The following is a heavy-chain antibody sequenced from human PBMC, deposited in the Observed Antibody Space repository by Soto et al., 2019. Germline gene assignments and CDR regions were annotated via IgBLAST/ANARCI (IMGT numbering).Heavy chain of an antibody. Sequence: EVQLVESGGGLVQPGGSLRLSCAAFGFIFSDHYMDWVRQAPGKGLEWVGRTRNKANSYTTEYAASVKGRFTISRDDSKNSLYLQMNSLKTEDTAVYYCARVESLWGSYRYMDVWGKGTTVTVSS. J-gene: IGHJ6*03. CDR3: ARVESLWGSYRYMDV. D-gene: IGHD3-16*01. V-gene: IGHV3-72*01. CDR1: GFIFSDHY. CDR2: TRNKANSYTT.